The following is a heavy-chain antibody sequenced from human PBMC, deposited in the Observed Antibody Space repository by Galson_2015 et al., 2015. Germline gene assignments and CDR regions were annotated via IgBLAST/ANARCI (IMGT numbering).Heavy chain of an antibody. CDR3: ARGITGTISSPKDPARP. J-gene: IGHJ5*02. CDR2: INPRGGGT. Sequence: SVKVSCKASGYIFTNYYVHWVRQAPGQGLQWMGMINPRGGGTRYAQNFQGRVTLARDTSTSTVYMELSSLTSDDTGVYFCARGITGTISSPKDPARPWGQGTLVTVSS. V-gene: IGHV1-46*01. D-gene: IGHD1-7*01. CDR1: GYIFTNYY.